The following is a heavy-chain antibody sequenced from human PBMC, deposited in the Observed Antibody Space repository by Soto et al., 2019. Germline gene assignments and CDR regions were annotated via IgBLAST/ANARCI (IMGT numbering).Heavy chain of an antibody. CDR3: ARDGIGIASAAWYGMDV. V-gene: IGHV3-21*01. CDR2: ISSSSSYI. J-gene: IGHJ6*02. Sequence: GGSLRLSCADSGFTFSSYSMNWVRQAPGKGLEWVSSISSSSSYIYYADSVKGRFTISRDNAKISLYLQMNSLRAEDTAVYYCARDGIGIASAAWYGMDVWGQGTTVTVSS. CDR1: GFTFSSYS. D-gene: IGHD6-13*01.